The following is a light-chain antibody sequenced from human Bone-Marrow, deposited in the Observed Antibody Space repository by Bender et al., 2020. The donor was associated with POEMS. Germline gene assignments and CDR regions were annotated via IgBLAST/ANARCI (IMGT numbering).Light chain of an antibody. CDR2: EVN. CDR3: SSYTGITTLV. V-gene: IGLV2-14*01. CDR1: SSDIGAYNY. J-gene: IGLJ2*01. Sequence: QSALTQPPSASGSPGQSVTISCTGTSSDIGAYNYVSWYQQHPGRAPKLMIYEVNKRPSGVSSRFSGSKSGNTASLTISGLQAEDEADYYCSSYTGITTLVFGGGTKLTVL.